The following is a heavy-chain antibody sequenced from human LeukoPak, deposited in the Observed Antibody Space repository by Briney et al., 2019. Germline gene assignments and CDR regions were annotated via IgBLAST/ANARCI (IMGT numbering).Heavy chain of an antibody. CDR2: ISGSGGST. Sequence: GGSLRLSCAASGFTFSSFAMRWVRQAPGEGREGVSIISGSGGSTYYADSVKGRFTISRENSKTPLYLQMNSLRAEDTAIYSCARTSTGRYVDYWGQGTLVTVSS. CDR1: GFTFSSFA. J-gene: IGHJ4*02. CDR3: ARTSTGRYVDY. V-gene: IGHV3-23*01. D-gene: IGHD1-26*01.